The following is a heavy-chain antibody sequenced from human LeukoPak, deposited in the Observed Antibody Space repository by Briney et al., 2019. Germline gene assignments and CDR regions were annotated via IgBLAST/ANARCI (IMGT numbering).Heavy chain of an antibody. Sequence: KPSQTLSLTCAISGDSVSSNSAAWNWIRQSPSRGLQWLGRTYYRSKWYNDYAVSVKSRITINPDTSKNQFSLQLNSVTPDDTAVYYCARESSFYTRGYYPGPFDYWGQGTLLTVSS. CDR2: TYYRSKWYN. V-gene: IGHV6-1*01. J-gene: IGHJ4*02. CDR3: ARESSFYTRGYYPGPFDY. CDR1: GDSVSSNSAA. D-gene: IGHD6-25*01.